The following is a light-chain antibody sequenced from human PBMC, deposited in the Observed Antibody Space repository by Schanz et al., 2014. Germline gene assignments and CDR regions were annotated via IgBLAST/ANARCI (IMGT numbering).Light chain of an antibody. V-gene: IGLV2-14*01. Sequence: QSALTQPASVSGSPGQSITISCTGTSSDVGGYNYVSWYQQHPGKAPKLMIYDVSNRPSGVSNRFSGSKSGNTASLTISGLQAEDEADYYCSSYAGSSIGVFGGGTKLTVL. J-gene: IGLJ3*02. CDR2: DVS. CDR1: SSDVGGYNY. CDR3: SSYAGSSIGV.